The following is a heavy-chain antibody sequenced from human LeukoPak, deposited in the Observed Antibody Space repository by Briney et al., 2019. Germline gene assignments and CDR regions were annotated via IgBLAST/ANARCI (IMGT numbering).Heavy chain of an antibody. D-gene: IGHD6-19*01. CDR3: SRGSGWLSVY. CDR2: ISGGTT. J-gene: IGHJ4*02. Sequence: GGSLRLSCAASGFTVSSNYMSWVRQAPGKGLEWIGFISGGTTEYAASVKGRFTISRDDSTSIAYLQMNSLTTEDTAVYYCSRGSGWLSVYWGQGTLVTVSS. V-gene: IGHV3-71*01. CDR1: GFTVSSNY.